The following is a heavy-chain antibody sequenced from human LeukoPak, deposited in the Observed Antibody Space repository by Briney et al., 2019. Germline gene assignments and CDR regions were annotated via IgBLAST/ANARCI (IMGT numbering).Heavy chain of an antibody. Sequence: SETLSLTCVVYGGSFSGYYWSWIRQPPGKGLEWIGEIDQSGTTNYNPALKSRVTISIDTSKKQFSLTLTSMTAADTAVYYCARAGPRITIFGVVTTPRGGFDYWGQGTLVTVSS. CDR3: ARAGPRITIFGVVTTPRGGFDY. CDR1: GGSFSGYY. J-gene: IGHJ4*02. CDR2: IDQSGTT. V-gene: IGHV4-34*01. D-gene: IGHD3-3*01.